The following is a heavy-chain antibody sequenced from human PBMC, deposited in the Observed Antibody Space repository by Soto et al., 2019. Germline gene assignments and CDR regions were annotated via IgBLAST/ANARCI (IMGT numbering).Heavy chain of an antibody. Sequence: VASVKVSCKASGGTFSSYAISWVRQAPGQGLEWMGGIIPIFGTANYAQKFQGRVTITADKSTSTAYMELSSLRSEDTAVYYCASHKYSSSWYELDYWGQGTLVTVSS. CDR3: ASHKYSSSWYELDY. CDR2: IIPIFGTA. V-gene: IGHV1-69*06. CDR1: GGTFSSYA. J-gene: IGHJ4*02. D-gene: IGHD6-13*01.